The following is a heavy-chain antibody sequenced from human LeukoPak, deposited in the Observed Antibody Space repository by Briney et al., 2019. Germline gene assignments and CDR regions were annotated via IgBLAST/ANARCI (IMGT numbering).Heavy chain of an antibody. CDR3: ARDRGYSSFDY. Sequence: GGTLRLSCGASGFTFRTSWMNWVRQAPGKGLEWVASINPDGSEKYSVDSVKGRFTISRDNAKNSLYLQMNSLRAEDTAVYYCARDRGYSSFDYWGQGTLVTVSS. V-gene: IGHV3-7*01. CDR1: GFTFRTSW. CDR2: INPDGSEK. J-gene: IGHJ4*02. D-gene: IGHD6-19*01.